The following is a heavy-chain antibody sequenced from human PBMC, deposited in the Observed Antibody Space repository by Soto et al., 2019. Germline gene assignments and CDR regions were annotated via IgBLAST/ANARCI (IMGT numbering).Heavy chain of an antibody. CDR3: AKLLLWFGAAYGMDV. CDR1: GFTFSSYA. J-gene: IGHJ6*02. CDR2: ISGSGGST. V-gene: IGHV3-23*01. D-gene: IGHD3-10*01. Sequence: GGSLRLSWAASGFTFSSYAMSWVRQAPGKGLEWVSAISGSGGSTYYADSLKGRFTISRDNSKNTLYLQMNSLRAEDTAVYYCAKLLLWFGAAYGMDVRGQGTTVTLSS.